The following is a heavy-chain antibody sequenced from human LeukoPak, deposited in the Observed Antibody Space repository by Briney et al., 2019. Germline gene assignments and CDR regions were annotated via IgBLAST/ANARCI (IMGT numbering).Heavy chain of an antibody. D-gene: IGHD2-15*01. V-gene: IGHV3-23*01. J-gene: IGHJ4*02. CDR3: ASPVRDRYCSGGSCYSPFDF. CDR2: LNAGGGST. CDR1: VFTFSSYT. Sequence: PGGSLRLSCVSSVFTFSSYTMSWVRQAPGKGLEWVSALNAGGGSTLYADAVRRRFTISRDNFKNTLYLQMNSLRAEDTAVYYCASPVRDRYCSGGSCYSPFDFWGQGNLVTVSS.